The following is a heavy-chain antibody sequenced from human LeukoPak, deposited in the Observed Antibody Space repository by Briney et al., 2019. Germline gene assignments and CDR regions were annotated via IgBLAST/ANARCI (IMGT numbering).Heavy chain of an antibody. CDR3: ARGHYDVLAASYKWIPDY. V-gene: IGHV3-21*01. J-gene: IGHJ4*02. Sequence: GGSLRLSCAASGFTVDTSNIKWASQPPGKGLEWVTSITSEGEYIYYAEPVKGRFTTSRDNDKNSRSLQLTSLRVEDTAVYYCARGHYDVLAASYKWIPDYWGQGTLVTVSP. D-gene: IGHD3-9*01. CDR1: GFTVDTSN. CDR2: ITSEGEYI.